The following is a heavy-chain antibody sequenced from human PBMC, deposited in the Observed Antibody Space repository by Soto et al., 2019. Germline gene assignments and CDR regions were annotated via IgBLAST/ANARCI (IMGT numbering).Heavy chain of an antibody. CDR1: GGSISSYY. CDR2: IYYSGST. CDR3: GRDPGAKPSSV. Sequence: SETLSFTCTVSGGSISSYYWSWIRQPPGKGLEWIGYIYYSGSTNYNPSLKSRVTISVDTSKNQFSLKLSSVTAADTAVYYCGRDPGAKPSSVGGQGPLFTVS. V-gene: IGHV4-59*01. J-gene: IGHJ4*02. D-gene: IGHD6-13*01.